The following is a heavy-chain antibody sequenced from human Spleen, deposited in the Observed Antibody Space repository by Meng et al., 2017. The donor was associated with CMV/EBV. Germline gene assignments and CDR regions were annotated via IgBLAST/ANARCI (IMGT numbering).Heavy chain of an antibody. Sequence: GESLKISCVASGFTFSSYGMYWVRQAPGKGLEWVALIRYDGSDKYYGDSVKGRFTISRDNSKNTLYLQMNSLRAEDTAVYYCTKGGNGGSRHHFDYWGQGTLVTVSS. J-gene: IGHJ4*02. CDR2: IRYDGSDK. CDR3: TKGGNGGSRHHFDY. V-gene: IGHV3-30*02. D-gene: IGHD2-15*01. CDR1: GFTFSSYG.